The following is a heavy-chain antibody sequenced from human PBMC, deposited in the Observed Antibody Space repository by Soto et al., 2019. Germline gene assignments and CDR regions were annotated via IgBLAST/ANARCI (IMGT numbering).Heavy chain of an antibody. J-gene: IGHJ4*02. D-gene: IGHD3-3*01. CDR2: INPSGST. CDR3: ARGYYDFWSGYRKFDY. Sequence: QVQLQQWGAGLLKPSETLSLTCAVYGGSFSGYYWSWIRQPPGKGLEWIGEINPSGSTNYNPSLKSRVTISLDTSKNQFSLKLSSVAAADTAVYYFARGYYDFWSGYRKFDYWCQGTLVTVYS. CDR1: GGSFSGYY. V-gene: IGHV4-34*01.